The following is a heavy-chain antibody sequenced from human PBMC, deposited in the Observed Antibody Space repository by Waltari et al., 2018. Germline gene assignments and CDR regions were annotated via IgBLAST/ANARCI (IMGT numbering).Heavy chain of an antibody. J-gene: IGHJ5*02. V-gene: IGHV3-30*18. D-gene: IGHD3-10*01. CDR1: GVSLGRFG. CDR2: ASFDGSTT. CDR3: AKDAFGNTYLDH. Sequence: QVQLVESGGGVVQPGMSLRLSCAASGVSLGRFGMHWVRQAPGKGLGWVALASFDGSTTYYADSVRGRFTISRDNSKNTLYLDINTLRVDDTAIYYCAKDAFGNTYLDHWGQGTLVTVSS.